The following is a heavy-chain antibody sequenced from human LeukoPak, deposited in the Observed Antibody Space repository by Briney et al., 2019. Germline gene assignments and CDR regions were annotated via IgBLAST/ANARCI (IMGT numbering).Heavy chain of an antibody. Sequence: SVKVSCKASGGTFSSYAISWVRQAPGQGLEWMGGIIPIFGTANYAQKFQGRVTITTDESTSTAYMELSSLRSEDTAVYYCASSGLRPVAATPYYFDYWGQGTLVTVSP. CDR1: GGTFSSYA. J-gene: IGHJ4*02. CDR2: IIPIFGTA. CDR3: ASSGLRPVAATPYYFDY. D-gene: IGHD2-15*01. V-gene: IGHV1-69*05.